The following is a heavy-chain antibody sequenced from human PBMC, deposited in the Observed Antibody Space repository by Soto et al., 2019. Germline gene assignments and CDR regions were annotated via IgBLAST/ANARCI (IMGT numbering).Heavy chain of an antibody. D-gene: IGHD6-19*01. CDR1: GGSISTGGYY. CDR2: IYYSGST. CDR3: ARVAVAGTWYFLY. Sequence: SETLSLTCTVSGGSISTGGYYWNWIRQRPGKGLEWIGYIYYSGSTYYNPSLRSRVTISQDTSKNQISLRLNSLTAADTAKYYCARVAVAGTWYFLYWGQGALVTVSS. J-gene: IGHJ1*01. V-gene: IGHV4-31*03.